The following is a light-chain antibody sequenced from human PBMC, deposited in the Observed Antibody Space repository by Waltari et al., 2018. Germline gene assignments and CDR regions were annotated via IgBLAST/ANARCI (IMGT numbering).Light chain of an antibody. CDR1: QSVLYSSNNKNY. Sequence: DIVMTQSPDSLAVSLGERATINCKSSQSVLYSSNNKNYLAWYQQKPGQPPKLLIYWASTRESGVPDRFSGSGSGTDVTLTISSLQAEDVAVYYCQQYYSTPQTFGQGTRLEIK. CDR2: WAS. V-gene: IGKV4-1*01. CDR3: QQYYSTPQT. J-gene: IGKJ5*01.